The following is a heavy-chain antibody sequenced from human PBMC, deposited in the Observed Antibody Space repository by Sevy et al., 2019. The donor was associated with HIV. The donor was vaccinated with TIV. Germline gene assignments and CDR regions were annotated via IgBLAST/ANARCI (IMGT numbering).Heavy chain of an antibody. CDR2: ISYDGSNK. CDR1: GFTFSSYA. J-gene: IGHJ6*02. V-gene: IGHV3-30-3*01. D-gene: IGHD2-2*01. Sequence: GGSLRLSCAASGFTFSSYAMHWVRQAPGKGLEWVAVISYDGSNKYYAYSVKGRFTISRDNSKNTLYLQMNSLRAEDTAVYYCARDLVVVPATLSGYYYGMDVWGQGTTLTVSS. CDR3: ARDLVVVPATLSGYYYGMDV.